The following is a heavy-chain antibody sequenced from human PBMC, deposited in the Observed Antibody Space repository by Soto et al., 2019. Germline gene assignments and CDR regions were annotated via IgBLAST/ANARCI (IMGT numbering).Heavy chain of an antibody. CDR2: ISSNNDAM. D-gene: IGHD3-16*02. CDR1: RFTFNTFP. CDR3: VRDYQYGFDM. J-gene: IGHJ3*02. V-gene: IGHV3-48*01. Sequence: EVQLVESGGGFVQPGGSLRLSCAASRFTFNTFPMNWVRLAPGKGLEWLSHISSNNDAMYYADSVKGRFTISRDNARKSLYLQMISLIVDETAVYYCVRDYQYGFDMWGQGTMVTVSS.